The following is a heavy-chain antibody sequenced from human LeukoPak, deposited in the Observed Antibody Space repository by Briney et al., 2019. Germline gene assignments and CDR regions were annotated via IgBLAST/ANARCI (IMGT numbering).Heavy chain of an antibody. V-gene: IGHV3-74*01. CDR1: GFTFSSYW. CDR2: INSDGSTT. J-gene: IGHJ6*02. Sequence: PGGSLRLSCEASGFTFSSYWMHWVRQAPGKGLVWVSRINSDGSTTNYADSVMGRFTISRDNAKNTLYLQMNSLRAEDTAVYYCARKYSSGMDVWGQGTTVTVSS. CDR3: ARKYSSGMDV. D-gene: IGHD3-22*01.